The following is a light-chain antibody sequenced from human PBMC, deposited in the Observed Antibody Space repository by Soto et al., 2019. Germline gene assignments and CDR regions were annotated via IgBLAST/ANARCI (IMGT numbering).Light chain of an antibody. CDR2: GAS. J-gene: IGKJ1*01. CDR1: QSVSSNY. CDR3: QQYGRSPRT. V-gene: IGKV3-20*01. Sequence: EIVLTQSPGTLSLSPGERATLSCRASQSVSSNYLVWYQQKPGQAPRLLIYGASSRATGIPDRFSGSGSGTDFTLTISRLEPEDFAVYYCQQYGRSPRTCGQGTKVEIK.